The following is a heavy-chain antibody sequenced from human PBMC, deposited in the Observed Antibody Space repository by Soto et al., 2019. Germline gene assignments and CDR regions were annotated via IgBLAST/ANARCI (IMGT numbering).Heavy chain of an antibody. CDR3: ARQAAAPGIDLWFDP. V-gene: IGHV4-39*01. J-gene: IGHJ5*02. CDR1: GGSISSSRSY. D-gene: IGHD6-13*01. CDR2: IFYAGNT. Sequence: QLQLQESGPGLVKPSETLSLTCNVSGGSISSSRSYWAWFRQPPGKALEWIANIFYAGNTYYNPSLKSRVTVSVDTSKNQFSLKLDSVTAADTAGYYCARQAAAPGIDLWFDPWGQGTLVTVSS.